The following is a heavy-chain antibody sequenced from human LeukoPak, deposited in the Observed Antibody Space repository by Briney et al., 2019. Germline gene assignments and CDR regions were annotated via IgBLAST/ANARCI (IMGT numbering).Heavy chain of an antibody. Sequence: SETLSLTCTVSGGSISSYYWGWIRQPAGKGLEWIGRIYTSGSTNYNPSLKSRVTMSVDTSKNQFSLKLSSVTAADTAVYYRARAPIAAAGLPFDYWGQGTLVTVSS. CDR2: IYTSGST. V-gene: IGHV4-4*07. D-gene: IGHD6-13*01. CDR1: GGSISSYY. CDR3: ARAPIAAAGLPFDY. J-gene: IGHJ4*02.